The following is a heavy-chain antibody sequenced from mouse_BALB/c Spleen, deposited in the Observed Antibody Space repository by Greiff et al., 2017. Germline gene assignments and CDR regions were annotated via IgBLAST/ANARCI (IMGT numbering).Heavy chain of an antibody. CDR3: ARLGRLGAMDY. J-gene: IGHJ4*01. Sequence: EVKVEESGPSLVKPSQTLSLTCSVTGDSITSGYWNWIRKFPGNKLEYMGYISYSGSTYHNPSLKSRISITRDTSKNQYYLQLNSVTTEDTATYYCARLGRLGAMDYWGQGTSVTVSS. CDR1: GDSITSGY. CDR2: ISYSGST. V-gene: IGHV3-8*02.